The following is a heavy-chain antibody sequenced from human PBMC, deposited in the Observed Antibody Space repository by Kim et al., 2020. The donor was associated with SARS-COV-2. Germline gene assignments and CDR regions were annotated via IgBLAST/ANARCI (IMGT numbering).Heavy chain of an antibody. J-gene: IGHJ4*02. CDR1: GFTVSSNY. CDR2: ISSGGGI. CDR3: ARGVIGVTRYFDY. D-gene: IGHD7-27*01. V-gene: IGHV3-53*01. Sequence: GGSLRLSCVASGFTVSSNYMNFVRQAPGKGLEWVSGISSGGGIYYADSVKGRFSISRDTSKNTMYLQMNSLRAEDTAVYYCARGVIGVTRYFDYWGQGSLVTVSS.